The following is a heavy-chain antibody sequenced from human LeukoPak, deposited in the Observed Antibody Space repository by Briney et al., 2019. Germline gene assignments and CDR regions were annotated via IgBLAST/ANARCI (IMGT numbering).Heavy chain of an antibody. D-gene: IGHD3-10*01. Sequence: GGSLRLSCAASGFTFSSYGMSWVRQAPGKGLQWVSGISVSGGTTHYADSVKGRFTIFRDNSKHTPYLQMNSLRAEDTALYYCTKGFYDSGSSLSALDHWGQGTLVTVSS. V-gene: IGHV3-23*01. CDR1: GFTFSSYG. CDR3: TKGFYDSGSSLSALDH. CDR2: ISVSGGTT. J-gene: IGHJ4*02.